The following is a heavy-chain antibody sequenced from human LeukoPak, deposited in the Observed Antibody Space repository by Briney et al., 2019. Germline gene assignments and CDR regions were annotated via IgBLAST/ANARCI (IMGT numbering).Heavy chain of an antibody. V-gene: IGHV3-7*01. CDR2: VKYDGSEK. CDR1: GFSFSSYW. J-gene: IGHJ4*02. CDR3: VRDGRTGWHFDY. D-gene: IGHD6-19*01. Sequence: GGSLRLSCTASGFSFSSYWMSWIRQSPGKGLEWVANVKYDGSEKYYLDSVRGRFTNTRDNARNSVFLQMNSLRAEDSGVYYCVRDGRTGWHFDYWGRGTRVTVSS.